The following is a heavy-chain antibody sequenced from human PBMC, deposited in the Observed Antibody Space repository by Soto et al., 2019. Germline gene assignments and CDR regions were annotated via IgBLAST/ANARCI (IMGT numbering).Heavy chain of an antibody. CDR1: DYTFTSFG. D-gene: IGHD1-26*01. J-gene: IGHJ6*02. CDR3: ARDVRVGANMDECDR. V-gene: IGHV1-18*01. Sequence: GQLVQSGAEVKKPGASVKVSCKASDYTFTSFGINWVRQAPGQGLEWVGRINVHNGKTTYAQKFQGRVTVTTDTFTATTYMELRSVRSDDTAVYYCARDVRVGANMDECDRWGHGTTVTVSS. CDR2: INVHNGKT.